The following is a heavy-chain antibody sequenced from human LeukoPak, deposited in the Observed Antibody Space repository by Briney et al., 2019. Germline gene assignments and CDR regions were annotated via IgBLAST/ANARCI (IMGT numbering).Heavy chain of an antibody. CDR2: IRSKANNYAT. J-gene: IGHJ3*02. D-gene: IGHD3-22*01. CDR1: GFTFSGSD. V-gene: IGHV3-73*01. Sequence: PGGSLRLSCAASGFTFSGSDIHWVRQASGKGLEWVGHIRSKANNYATADAASVKVRFTFSRADSKNTAHIQMNSLKTEDTDVYYCTRHNYYRSGYGAFAIWGQGTMVTVSS. CDR3: TRHNYYRSGYGAFAI.